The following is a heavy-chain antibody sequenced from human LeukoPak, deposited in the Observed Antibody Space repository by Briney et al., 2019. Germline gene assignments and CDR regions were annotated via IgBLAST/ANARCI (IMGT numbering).Heavy chain of an antibody. Sequence: GGSLRLSCAASGFTFSSYSMNWVRQAPGKGLEWVSSISSSSSYIYYADSVKGRFTISRDNAKNSLYLQMNSLRAEDTAVYYCAREPFPNPYCSGGSCYGDAFDIWGQGTMVTVSS. CDR3: AREPFPNPYCSGGSCYGDAFDI. V-gene: IGHV3-21*01. J-gene: IGHJ3*02. CDR1: GFTFSSYS. CDR2: ISSSSSYI. D-gene: IGHD2-15*01.